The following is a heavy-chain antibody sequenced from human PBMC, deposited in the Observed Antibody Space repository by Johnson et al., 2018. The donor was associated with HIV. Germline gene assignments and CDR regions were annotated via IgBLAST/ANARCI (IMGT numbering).Heavy chain of an antibody. Sequence: MQLLAFGGGVVQPGRSLRLSSPASGFTFSSYWMHWVRQPPGKGLVWVSRINTDGSATTYADSVRGRFTISRDNSKNTLYLHMKSLRVEDTAVYYCVREGPSERAGFEIWGQGTMVTVSS. CDR2: INTDGSAT. J-gene: IGHJ3*02. V-gene: IGHV3-74*01. CDR1: GFTFSSYW. CDR3: VREGPSERAGFEI.